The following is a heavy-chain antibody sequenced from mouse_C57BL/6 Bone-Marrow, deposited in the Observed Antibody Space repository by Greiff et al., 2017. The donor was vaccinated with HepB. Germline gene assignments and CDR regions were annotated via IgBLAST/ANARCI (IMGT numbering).Heavy chain of an antibody. CDR3: ARQLLFDY. V-gene: IGHV5-17*01. CDR1: GFTFSDYG. Sequence: EVQRVESGGGLVKPGGSLKLSCAASGFTFSDYGMHWVRQAPEKGLEWVAYISSGSSTIYYADTVKGRFTISRDNAKNTLFLQMTSLRSEDTAMYYCARQLLFDYWGQGTLVTVSA. CDR2: ISSGSSTI. D-gene: IGHD3-1*01. J-gene: IGHJ3*01.